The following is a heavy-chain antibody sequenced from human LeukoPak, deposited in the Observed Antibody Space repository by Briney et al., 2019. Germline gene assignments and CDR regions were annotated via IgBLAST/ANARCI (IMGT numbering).Heavy chain of an antibody. CDR2: INPNSGGT. J-gene: IGHJ4*02. CDR3: ARVFGRSGYYSYFDY. CDR1: GYTFTGYY. D-gene: IGHD3-22*01. V-gene: IGHV1-2*02. Sequence: GASVKVSCKASGYTFTGYYMHWVRQAPGQGLEWMGWINPNSGGTNYAQKFQGRVTMTRDTSISTAYMELSRLRSDDTAVYYCARVFGRSGYYSYFDYWGQGTLVTVSS.